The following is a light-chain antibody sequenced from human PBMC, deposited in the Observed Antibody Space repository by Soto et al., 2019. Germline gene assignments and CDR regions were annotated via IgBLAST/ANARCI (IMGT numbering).Light chain of an antibody. Sequence: AGPITQSRSSLTTSVGDRVTSSCRESQGIGNALGWYQQKPGKPPKVLIYGASNLQSGVPPRFSGSGPGTDFTLAISSLEPEDFAIYYCQQRSIWPPWTFGQGTKVDIK. CDR3: QQRSIWPPWT. J-gene: IGKJ1*01. CDR2: GAS. CDR1: QGIGNA. V-gene: IGKV1-6*02.